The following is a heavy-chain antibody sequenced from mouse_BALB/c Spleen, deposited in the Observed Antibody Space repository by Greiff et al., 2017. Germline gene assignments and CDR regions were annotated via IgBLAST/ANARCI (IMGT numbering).Heavy chain of an antibody. CDR3: ARHRGVYGKDAMDY. CDR2: ISSGGGST. Sequence: DVKLVESGGGLVQPGGSRKLSCAASGFAFSSYDMSWVRQTPEKRLEWVAYISSGGGSTYYPDTVKGRFTISRDNAKNTLYLQMSSLKSEDTAMYYCARHRGVYGKDAMDYWGQGTSVTVSS. V-gene: IGHV5-12-1*01. D-gene: IGHD2-1*01. CDR1: GFAFSSYD. J-gene: IGHJ4*01.